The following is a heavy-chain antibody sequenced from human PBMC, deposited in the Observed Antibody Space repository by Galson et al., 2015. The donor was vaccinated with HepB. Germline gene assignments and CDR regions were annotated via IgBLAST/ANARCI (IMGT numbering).Heavy chain of an antibody. CDR3: VRSGAFDI. CDR1: GVTVDIYS. Sequence: RRLACAACGVTVDIYSVNWVRQSPGQGLVGVAYIGRGSTPIFDADSVRVRFTISKDNAKKPLYLQMNSLRAEDTAVHFCVRSGAFDIWGQGTTVTVSS. V-gene: IGHV3-48*01. CDR2: IGRGSTPI. J-gene: IGHJ3*02.